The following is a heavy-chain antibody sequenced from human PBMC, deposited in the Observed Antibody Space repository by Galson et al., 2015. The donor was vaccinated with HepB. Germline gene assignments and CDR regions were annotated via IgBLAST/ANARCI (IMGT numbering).Heavy chain of an antibody. J-gene: IGHJ4*02. D-gene: IGHD3-22*01. Sequence: SLRLSCAASGFIFSSYGMHWVRQAPDKGLEWMAVISYDGSNKYYADSVKGRFTISRDNSKNTLYLQMTSLRAEDTAVYYCAKSPLNYYDNSGPYFDDWGQGTLVTVSS. CDR3: AKSPLNYYDNSGPYFDD. CDR1: GFIFSSYG. V-gene: IGHV3-30*18. CDR2: ISYDGSNK.